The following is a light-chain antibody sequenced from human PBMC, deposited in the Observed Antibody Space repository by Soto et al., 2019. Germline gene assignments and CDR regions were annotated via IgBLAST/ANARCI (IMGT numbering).Light chain of an antibody. CDR2: WSS. J-gene: IGKJ1*01. V-gene: IGKV4-1*01. CDR1: QSILDRSKNKYY. Sequence: DIVMTQSPDSLAVSLGERATFNCKSSQSILDRSKNKYYLAWYQQKSGQPPKLLIYWSSLRESVVPDRVTGSGAGKDFTLTISSLQAEDEAVYYCQQYFTSPWTFGQGTKVEI. CDR3: QQYFTSPWT.